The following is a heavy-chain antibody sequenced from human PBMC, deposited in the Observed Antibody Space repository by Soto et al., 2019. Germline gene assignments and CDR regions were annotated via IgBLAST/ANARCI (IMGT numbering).Heavy chain of an antibody. D-gene: IGHD2-8*01. Sequence: GGSRRLSCAASGFTFDDYAMHWVRQAPGKGLEWVSGISWNSGSIGYADSVKGRFTISRDNAKNSLYLQMNSLRAEDTALYYCAKDLNGVAAFDIWGQGTMVTVSS. CDR2: ISWNSGSI. V-gene: IGHV3-9*01. CDR3: AKDLNGVAAFDI. J-gene: IGHJ3*02. CDR1: GFTFDDYA.